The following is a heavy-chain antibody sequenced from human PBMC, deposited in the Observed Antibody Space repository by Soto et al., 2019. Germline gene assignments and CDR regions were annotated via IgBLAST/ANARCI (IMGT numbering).Heavy chain of an antibody. CDR3: ARDYYTTSGWDY. J-gene: IGHJ4*02. CDR1: GGSISNSYYY. CDR2: VYYSGST. V-gene: IGHV4-39*02. Sequence: TVSGGSISNSYYYWGWIRQPPGKGLEWIGSVYYSGSTYYNPSLKSRVTISVDTSKSQFSLNLSSVTAADTALYYCARDYYTTSGWDYLGQGTLVTVSS. D-gene: IGHD3-22*01.